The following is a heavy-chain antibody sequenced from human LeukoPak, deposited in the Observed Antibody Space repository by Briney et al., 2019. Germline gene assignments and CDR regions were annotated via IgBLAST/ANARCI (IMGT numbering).Heavy chain of an antibody. Sequence: ASVKVSCKASGYTFTSYGISWVRQAPGQGLEWMGWISAYNGNTNYAQKLQGRVTMTTDTSTSTAYMELRSLRSDDTAAYYCARDPRWLQSLNDAFDIWGQGTMVTVSS. CDR2: ISAYNGNT. D-gene: IGHD5-24*01. J-gene: IGHJ3*02. CDR3: ARDPRWLQSLNDAFDI. V-gene: IGHV1-18*01. CDR1: GYTFTSYG.